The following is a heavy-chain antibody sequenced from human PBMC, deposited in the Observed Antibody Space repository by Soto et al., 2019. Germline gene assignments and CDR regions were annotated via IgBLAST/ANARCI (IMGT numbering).Heavy chain of an antibody. CDR2: IYSGGST. Sequence: GGSLRLSCAASGFTVSSNYMSWVRQAPGKGLEWVSVIYSGGSTYYADSVKGRFTISRHNSKNTLYLQMNSLRAEDTAVYYCARAFGMVTTTLSDAFDIWGQGTMVTVSS. CDR1: GFTVSSNY. CDR3: ARAFGMVTTTLSDAFDI. D-gene: IGHD3-3*01. V-gene: IGHV3-53*04. J-gene: IGHJ3*02.